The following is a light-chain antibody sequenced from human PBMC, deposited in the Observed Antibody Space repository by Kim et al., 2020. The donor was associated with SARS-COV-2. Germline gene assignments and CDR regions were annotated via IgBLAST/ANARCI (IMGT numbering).Light chain of an antibody. CDR2: DVS. CDR3: CSYGGSSAFRV. V-gene: IGLV2-23*02. Sequence: QSVTLSCTGTSSDVGSYDRVSWYQQHPGKVPKLMIYDVSKRPSGVSNRFSGSKSGNTASLTISGLQAEDEADYYCCSYGGSSAFRVFGGGTQLTVL. CDR1: SSDVGSYDR. J-gene: IGLJ3*02.